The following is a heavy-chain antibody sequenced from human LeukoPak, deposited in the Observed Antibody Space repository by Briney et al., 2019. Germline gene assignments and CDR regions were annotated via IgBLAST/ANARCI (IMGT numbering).Heavy chain of an antibody. D-gene: IGHD6-19*01. CDR3: ARSSGWSLFDY. V-gene: IGHV1-2*02. J-gene: IGHJ4*02. CDR2: IKPNNDGT. CDR1: GYTFTSYY. Sequence: ASGKVSCKASGYTFTSYYMHWVRQAPGQGLEWMGWIKPNNDGTNYAQKFQGRVTMTRDTSISTAYMELSRLRSDDTGVYYCARSSGWSLFDYWGQGTLVTVSS.